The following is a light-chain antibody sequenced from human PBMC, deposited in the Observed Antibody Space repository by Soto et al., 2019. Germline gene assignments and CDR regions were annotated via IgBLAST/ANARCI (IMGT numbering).Light chain of an antibody. V-gene: IGKV3-15*01. CDR2: GAS. CDR1: QSVSSN. J-gene: IGKJ4*01. Sequence: EIVMTQSPATLSVSPGERATLSCRASQSVSSNLAWYQQKPGQGPRLLIYGASTRATDVPGRFSGSGSGTEFTLTISSLQSEDFAVYYCLQYNDWPLTFGGGTKVDIK. CDR3: LQYNDWPLT.